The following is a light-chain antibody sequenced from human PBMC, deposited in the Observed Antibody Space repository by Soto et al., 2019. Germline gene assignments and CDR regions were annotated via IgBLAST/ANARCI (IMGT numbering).Light chain of an antibody. CDR3: QQYNNWPIT. Sequence: EIVMTQSPATLSVSPGERATLYCRASQSVSSNLAWYQQKPGQAPRLLIYGASTRVTGIPARFSGSGSGTEFTLTISSLQSEDFAVYYCQQYNNWPITFGQGTRLEIK. J-gene: IGKJ5*01. V-gene: IGKV3-15*01. CDR2: GAS. CDR1: QSVSSN.